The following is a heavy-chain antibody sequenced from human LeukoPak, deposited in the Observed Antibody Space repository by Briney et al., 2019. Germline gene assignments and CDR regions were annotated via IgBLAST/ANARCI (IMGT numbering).Heavy chain of an antibody. CDR3: AKDQRPQQPQNYYYGMDV. V-gene: IGHV3-23*01. CDR1: GFTFSSYA. D-gene: IGHD6-13*01. Sequence: PGGTLRLSCAASGFTFSSYAMSWVRQAPGKGLERVSAISGSGGSTYYADSVKGRFTISRDNSKNTLYLQMNSLRAEDTAVYYCAKDQRPQQPQNYYYGMDVWGQGTTVTVSS. J-gene: IGHJ6*02. CDR2: ISGSGGST.